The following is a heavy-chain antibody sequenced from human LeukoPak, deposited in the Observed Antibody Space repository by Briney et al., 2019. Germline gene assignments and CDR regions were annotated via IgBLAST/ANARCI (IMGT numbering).Heavy chain of an antibody. CDR1: GGSISSYY. Sequence: SETLSLTCTVSGGSISSYYWSWIRQPPGKGLEWIGYIYYSGSTNYNPSLKSRVTISVNTSKNQFSLKLSSVTAADTAVYYCARDRGYYDNSGYYLVFDIWAQGTMVTVFS. CDR3: ARDRGYYDNSGYYLVFDI. V-gene: IGHV4-59*12. CDR2: IYYSGST. D-gene: IGHD3-22*01. J-gene: IGHJ3*02.